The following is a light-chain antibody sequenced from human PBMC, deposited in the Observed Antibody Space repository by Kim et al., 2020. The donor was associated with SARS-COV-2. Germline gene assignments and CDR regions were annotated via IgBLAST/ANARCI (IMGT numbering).Light chain of an antibody. CDR1: SSDVGGYNY. V-gene: IGLV2-11*01. Sequence: QSALTQPRSVSGSPGQSVTISCTGTSSDVGGYNYVSWYQKHPGKAPKLIIYDVNDRPSGVPDRFSGYKTGNTASLTISGLQAEDEADYYCCSYAGGYSHVLFGGGTQLTVL. J-gene: IGLJ2*01. CDR3: CSYAGGYSHVL. CDR2: DVN.